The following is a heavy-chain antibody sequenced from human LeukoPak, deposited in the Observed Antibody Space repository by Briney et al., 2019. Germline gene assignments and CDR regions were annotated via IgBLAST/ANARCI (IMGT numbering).Heavy chain of an antibody. V-gene: IGHV4-59*08. D-gene: IGHD2-21*02. CDR1: GGSISYYY. J-gene: IGHJ3*02. CDR2: VYYSGST. Sequence: SETLSPTCTVSGGSISYYYWSWIRQPPGKGLEWIGYVYYSGSTSYNPSLKSRVTISLDTSKHQFSLKLNSVTAADTAVYYCARHAYCGGDCFGGAFEIWGQGTMVTVSS. CDR3: ARHAYCGGDCFGGAFEI.